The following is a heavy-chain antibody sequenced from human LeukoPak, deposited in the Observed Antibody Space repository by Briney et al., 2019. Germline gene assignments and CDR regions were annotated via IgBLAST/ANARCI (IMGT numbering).Heavy chain of an antibody. V-gene: IGHV4-59*01. CDR3: ATTTYRDGYNPFDY. J-gene: IGHJ4*02. D-gene: IGHD5-24*01. Sequence: SETLSLTCTVSGGSISSYYWSWIRQPPGKGLEWIGYIYYSGSTNYNPSLKSRVTISVDTSKNQFSLKLSSVTAADTAVYYCATTTYRDGYNPFDYWGQGTLVTVSS. CDR1: GGSISSYY. CDR2: IYYSGST.